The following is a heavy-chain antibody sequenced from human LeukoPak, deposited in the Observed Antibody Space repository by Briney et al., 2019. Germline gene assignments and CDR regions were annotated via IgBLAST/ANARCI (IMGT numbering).Heavy chain of an antibody. CDR3: ARDRRYDFWSGYYYSGDAFDI. J-gene: IGHJ3*02. Sequence: GGSLRLSCAASGLTFSSYWMSWVRQAPGKGLEWVANIKQDGSEKYYVDSVKGRFTISRDNAKNSLYLQMNSLRAEDTAVYYCARDRRYDFWSGYYYSGDAFDIWGQGTMVTVSS. D-gene: IGHD3-3*01. V-gene: IGHV3-7*01. CDR1: GLTFSSYW. CDR2: IKQDGSEK.